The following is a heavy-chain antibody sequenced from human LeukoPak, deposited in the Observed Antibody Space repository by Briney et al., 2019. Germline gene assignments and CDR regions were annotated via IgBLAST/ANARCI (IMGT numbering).Heavy chain of an antibody. Sequence: SETLSLTCAVYGGSSSGYYWSWIRQPPGKGLEWIGEINHSGSTNYNPSLKSRVTISVDTSKNQFSLKLSSVTAADTAVYYCARANFIWLHKNYYYMDVWGKGTTVTVSS. V-gene: IGHV4-34*01. CDR2: INHSGST. J-gene: IGHJ6*03. CDR3: ARANFIWLHKNYYYMDV. D-gene: IGHD5-24*01. CDR1: GGSSSGYY.